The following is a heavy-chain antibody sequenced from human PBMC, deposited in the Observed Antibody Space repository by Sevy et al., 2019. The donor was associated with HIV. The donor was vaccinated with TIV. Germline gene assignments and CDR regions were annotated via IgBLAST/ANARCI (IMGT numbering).Heavy chain of an antibody. V-gene: IGHV3-30*02. J-gene: IGHJ6*02. Sequence: GGSLRLSCAASGFSLTTSDMHWVRQAPGKGLEWVAYVRSDGSNKYYSDSVRDRFTISRDSPKNTLYLQMNSLRDEDTAIYYCARRRKTTEEWLEELDYYYGMDVWGQGTTVTVSS. CDR1: GFSLTTSD. CDR3: ARRRKTTEEWLEELDYYYGMDV. CDR2: VRSDGSNK. D-gene: IGHD2-8*01.